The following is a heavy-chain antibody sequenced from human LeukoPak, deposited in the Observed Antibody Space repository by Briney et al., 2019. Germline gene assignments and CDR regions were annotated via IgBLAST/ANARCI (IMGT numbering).Heavy chain of an antibody. CDR1: GGSISSGDYY. CDR2: IYYSGST. J-gene: IGHJ4*02. D-gene: IGHD2-15*01. Sequence: SETLSLTCTVSGGSISSGDYYWSWIRQPPGKGLEWIGYIYYSGSTYYNPPLKSRVTISVDTSKNQFSLKLSSVTAADTAVYYCARADCSGGSCPFDYWGQGTLVTVSS. CDR3: ARADCSGGSCPFDY. V-gene: IGHV4-30-4*01.